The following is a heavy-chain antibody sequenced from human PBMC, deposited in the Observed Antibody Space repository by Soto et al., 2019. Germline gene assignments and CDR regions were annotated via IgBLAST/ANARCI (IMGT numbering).Heavy chain of an antibody. V-gene: IGHV3-21*01. CDR3: EGQQLGKYYYYYGMDV. CDR1: GFTFSRYS. Sequence: EVQLVESGGGLAKPGGSLRLSCAASGFTFSRYSMNWVHQAPGKGLEWVSSISSSSSYIYYADSVKGRFTISRDNAKNSLYLQMNSLRAEDTAVYYCEGQQLGKYYYYYGMDVWGQGTTVTVSS. CDR2: ISSSSSYI. D-gene: IGHD6-6*01. J-gene: IGHJ6*02.